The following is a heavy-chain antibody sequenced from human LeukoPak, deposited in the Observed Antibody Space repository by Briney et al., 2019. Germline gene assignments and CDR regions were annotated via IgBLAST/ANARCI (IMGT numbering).Heavy chain of an antibody. CDR1: GYTFTSYY. D-gene: IGHD6-19*01. CDR2: INPNSGGT. V-gene: IGHV1-2*02. CDR3: ARDWDSVWFDY. J-gene: IGHJ4*02. Sequence: ASVKVSVTASGYTFTSYYMHWVRQAPGQGLEWMGWINPNSGGTNYAHKFQGRVTMTRDTSISTAYMELSRLRSDDTAVYYCARDWDSVWFDYWGQGTVVTVSS.